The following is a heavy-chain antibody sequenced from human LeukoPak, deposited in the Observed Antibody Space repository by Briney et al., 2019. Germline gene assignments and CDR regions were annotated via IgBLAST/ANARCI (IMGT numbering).Heavy chain of an antibody. CDR2: IIHIFGTA. CDR1: GGTFSSYA. Sequence: ASLKVSCKVSGGTFSSYATSWVRQPPGQGLEWMGGIIHIFGTANYAQKFQGRVTITADESTSTAYMELSSLSSEDTAVYYCARDPDSSSAGDFQHWGQGTLVTVSS. J-gene: IGHJ1*01. V-gene: IGHV1-69*13. D-gene: IGHD6-6*01. CDR3: ARDPDSSSAGDFQH.